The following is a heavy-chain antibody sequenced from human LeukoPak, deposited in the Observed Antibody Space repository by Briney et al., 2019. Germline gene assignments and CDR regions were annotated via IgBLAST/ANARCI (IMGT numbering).Heavy chain of an antibody. CDR3: ARETDGYDAFDI. CDR2: ISGSGGST. J-gene: IGHJ3*02. V-gene: IGHV3-23*01. D-gene: IGHD5-24*01. Sequence: GGSLRLSCAASGFTFSSYAMSWVRQAPGKGLEWVSAISGSGGSTYYADSVKGRFTISRDNSKNTLYLQMNSLRAEDAAVYHCARETDGYDAFDIWGQGTMVTVSS. CDR1: GFTFSSYA.